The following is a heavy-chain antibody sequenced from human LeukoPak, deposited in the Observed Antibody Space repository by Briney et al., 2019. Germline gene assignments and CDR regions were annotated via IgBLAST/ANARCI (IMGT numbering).Heavy chain of an antibody. CDR1: GYTFTGYY. V-gene: IGHV1-2*02. D-gene: IGHD3-10*01. CDR2: INPNNGGT. Sequence: ASVKVSCKASGYTFTGYYMHWVRQAPGQGLEWMGWINPNNGGTNYAQKFQGRVTMTRDTSISTAFMELSRLTSDDTAVYYCARVRSGSGSFYNCADVWGKGTTVTISS. J-gene: IGHJ6*04. CDR3: ARVRSGSGSFYNCADV.